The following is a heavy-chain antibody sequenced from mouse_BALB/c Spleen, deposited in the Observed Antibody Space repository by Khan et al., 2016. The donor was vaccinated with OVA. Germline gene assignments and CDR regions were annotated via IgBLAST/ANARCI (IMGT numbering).Heavy chain of an antibody. CDR2: INPHIGET. D-gene: IGHD1-1*01. CDR1: GYSFTGYF. J-gene: IGHJ2*01. V-gene: IGHV1-20*02. Sequence: VQLKESGPELVKPGASVKISCKASGYSFTGYFMNWVMQSPGKSLEWIGRINPHIGETLYNQKFKGKATLTVDESSSTVHMELRSLASEDSAVYYCARNYRSDFDYWGQGTTLTVSS. CDR3: ARNYRSDFDY.